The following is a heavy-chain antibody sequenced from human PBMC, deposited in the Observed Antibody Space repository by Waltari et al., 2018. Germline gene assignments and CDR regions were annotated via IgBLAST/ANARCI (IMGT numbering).Heavy chain of an antibody. CDR2: IWYDGSNK. J-gene: IGHJ5*01. CDR3: VTDRATSWFES. CDR1: GFPFRNYG. D-gene: IGHD2-2*01. V-gene: IGHV3-33*01. Sequence: QVQLVESGGGVVQPGRSLRLSCAASGFPFRNYGMHWVRQAPGKGLEWVTVIWYDGSNKYYADSVKGRFTISRDNSKNMLYLQMNSLRAEDTAVYYCVTDRATSWFESWGQGTLVTVSS.